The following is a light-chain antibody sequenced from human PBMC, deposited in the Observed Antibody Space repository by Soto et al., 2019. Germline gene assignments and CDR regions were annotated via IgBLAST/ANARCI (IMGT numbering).Light chain of an antibody. V-gene: IGKV3-20*01. CDR2: DAS. Sequence: EVVLTQSPGTLSLSPGESAALSCRASQSVPSNFLAWYQQKPGQSPRLLIFDASSRATDIPDRFSGGGSGTDFTLTISNLEPEDFAVFYCQQYGSSPLSFGGGTRVDIK. J-gene: IGKJ4*01. CDR3: QQYGSSPLS. CDR1: QSVPSNF.